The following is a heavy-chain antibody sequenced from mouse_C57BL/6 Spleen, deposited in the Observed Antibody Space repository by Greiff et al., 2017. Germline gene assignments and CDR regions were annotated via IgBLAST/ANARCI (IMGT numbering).Heavy chain of an antibody. Sequence: EVQLQQSGAELVRPGASVKLSCTASGFNIKDDYMHWVKQRPEQGLEWIGWIDPENGDTEYASKFQGKATITADTSSNTAYLQLSSLTSEDTAVYYCTGRLRRYFDYWGQGTTLTVSS. CDR2: IDPENGDT. CDR1: GFNIKDDY. CDR3: TGRLRRYFDY. J-gene: IGHJ2*01. D-gene: IGHD2-4*01. V-gene: IGHV14-4*01.